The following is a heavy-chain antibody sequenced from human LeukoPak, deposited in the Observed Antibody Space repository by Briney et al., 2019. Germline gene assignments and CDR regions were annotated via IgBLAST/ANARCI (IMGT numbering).Heavy chain of an antibody. CDR1: GFTFSSYA. CDR2: ISYDGSNK. D-gene: IGHD2-2*01. Sequence: GGSLRLSCAASGFTFSSYAMHWVRQAPGKGLEWVAVISYDGSNKYYADSVKGRFTIPRDNSKNTLYLQMNSLRAEDTAVYYCARVGYCSSTSCSYYYYYGMDVWGQGTTVTVSS. CDR3: ARVGYCSSTSCSYYYYYGMDV. J-gene: IGHJ6*02. V-gene: IGHV3-30-3*01.